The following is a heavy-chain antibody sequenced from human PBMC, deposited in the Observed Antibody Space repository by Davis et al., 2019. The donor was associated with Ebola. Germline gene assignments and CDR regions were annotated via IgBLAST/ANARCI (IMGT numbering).Heavy chain of an antibody. D-gene: IGHD6-13*01. CDR3: ARGPSTGNSFSY. CDR1: GFTFSSYW. CDR2: IKEDGSEK. J-gene: IGHJ4*02. Sequence: PGGSLRLSCAASGFTFSSYWMSWVRQAPGKGLEWVGNIKEDGSEKYYVDSVEGRFTISRDNAKNSLYLQMNSLRAEDTAVYYCARGPSTGNSFSYWGQGTLVTVSS. V-gene: IGHV3-7*01.